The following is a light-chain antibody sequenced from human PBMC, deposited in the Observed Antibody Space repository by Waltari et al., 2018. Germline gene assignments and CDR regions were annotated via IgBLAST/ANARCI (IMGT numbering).Light chain of an antibody. V-gene: IGLV2-14*03. CDR3: SSYTSLTNLFVV. Sequence: QSALTQPSPVSGSPGQSITISCTGSTSDIGDYNYVSWYQQHPGKAPKLVIYDVNNRPAGISNRFSGSKAGNTASLAISGLQAEDEADYYCSSYTSLTNLFVVFGGGTKVTVL. CDR1: TSDIGDYNY. CDR2: DVN. J-gene: IGLJ2*01.